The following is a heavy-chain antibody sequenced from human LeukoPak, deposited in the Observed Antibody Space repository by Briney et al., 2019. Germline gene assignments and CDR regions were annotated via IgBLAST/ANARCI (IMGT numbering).Heavy chain of an antibody. CDR3: ARYCNGVTCYSGYDY. J-gene: IGHJ4*02. CDR1: RVTFSSSA. Sequence: RPGLSLSCFISAYRVTFSSSAMHWIRQTPGKGLEYVSAISTNGGGTYYANSVKGRFTISRDNSKNTLYLQMGSLRAEDMAVYFCARYCNGVTCYSGYDYWGQGTLVTVSS. D-gene: IGHD2-15*01. V-gene: IGHV3-64*01. CDR2: ISTNGGGT.